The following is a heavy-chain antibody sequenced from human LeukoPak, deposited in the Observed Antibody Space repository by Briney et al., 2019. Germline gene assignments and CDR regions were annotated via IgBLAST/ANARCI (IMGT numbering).Heavy chain of an antibody. Sequence: SETLSLTCTVSGGSISSGDYYWSWLRQPPGKGLEWLGYIYYSGSTYYNPSLKSRVTISVDTSKNQFSLKLSSVTAADTAVYYCARASYDFWSGYYTNNWFDPWGQGTLVTVSS. CDR2: IYYSGST. V-gene: IGHV4-30-4*08. J-gene: IGHJ5*02. CDR1: GGSISSGDYY. CDR3: ARASYDFWSGYYTNNWFDP. D-gene: IGHD3-3*01.